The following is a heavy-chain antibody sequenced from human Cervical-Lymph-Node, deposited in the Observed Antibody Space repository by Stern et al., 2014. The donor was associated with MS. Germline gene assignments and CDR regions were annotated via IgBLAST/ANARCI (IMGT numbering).Heavy chain of an antibody. V-gene: IGHV3-21*01. CDR2: ISSSSSYI. CDR1: GFTFSSYS. J-gene: IGHJ4*02. Sequence: EVQLVESGGGLVKPGGSLRLSCAASGFTFSSYSMNWVLQAPGKGLEWVSSISSSSSYIYYADSVKGRFTISRDNAKNSLYLQMNSLRAEDTAVYYCAREYDFWSGYHGPFDYWGQGTLVTVSS. CDR3: AREYDFWSGYHGPFDY. D-gene: IGHD3-3*01.